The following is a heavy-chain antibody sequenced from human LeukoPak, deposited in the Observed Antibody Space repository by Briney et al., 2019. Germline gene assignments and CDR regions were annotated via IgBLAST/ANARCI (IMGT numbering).Heavy chain of an antibody. J-gene: IGHJ4*02. CDR3: AGGVYIAAAQYGY. CDR2: IYYSGTT. Sequence: SETLSLTCTVSGGSISSYYWSWIRQPPGKGLEWIGYIYYSGTTNYNPSLKSRVTMSVDTSKNQFSLKLSSVTAADTAVYYCAGGVYIAAAQYGYWGQGTLVSVSS. CDR1: GGSISSYY. V-gene: IGHV4-59*01. D-gene: IGHD6-13*01.